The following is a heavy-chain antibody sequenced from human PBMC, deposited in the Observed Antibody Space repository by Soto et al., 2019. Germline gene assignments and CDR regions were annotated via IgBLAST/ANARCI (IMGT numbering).Heavy chain of an antibody. D-gene: IGHD3-3*01. J-gene: IGHJ6*02. CDR1: GFTFSSYA. V-gene: IGHV3-23*01. CDR3: AKDRPRKVLLFLDWLPHPYYGMDV. Sequence: EVQLLESGGGLVQPGGSLRLSCAASGFTFSSYAMRWFRQAPGKGLECVSAITGSGGSTYYPDSVKGRFTISRDNSKNTLYLQMNGLRAEDMAVYSCAKDRPRKVLLFLDWLPHPYYGMDVWGQGTTVTVSS. CDR2: ITGSGGST.